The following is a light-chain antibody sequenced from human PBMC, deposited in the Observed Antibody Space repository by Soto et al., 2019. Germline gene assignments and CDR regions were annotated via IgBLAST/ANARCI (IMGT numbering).Light chain of an antibody. CDR3: TSYTITNTYV. J-gene: IGLJ1*01. Sequence: QSALTQPASVSGSPGQSITISCTGTSSDVDGYNYVSWYQQHPGKAPKLMIYDVSNRPSGVSNRFSGSKSGKTASLTISGVQPEYEADYYCTSYTITNTYVFGTGTQLTVL. CDR2: DVS. V-gene: IGLV2-14*01. CDR1: SSDVDGYNY.